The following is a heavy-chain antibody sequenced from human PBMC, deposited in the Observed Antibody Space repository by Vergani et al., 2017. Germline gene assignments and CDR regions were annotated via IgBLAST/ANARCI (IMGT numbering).Heavy chain of an antibody. Sequence: EVQLLESGGGLVQPGGSLRLSCAASGFTFSSYAMSWVRQAPGKGLEWVSAISGSGGSTYYADSVKGRFTISRDNSKNTLYLQMNSLRAEDTALYYCAKEMLRRLVREGWFDPWGQGTLVTVSS. CDR3: AKEMLRRLVREGWFDP. CDR1: GFTFSSYA. J-gene: IGHJ5*02. D-gene: IGHD6-19*01. V-gene: IGHV3-23*01. CDR2: ISGSGGST.